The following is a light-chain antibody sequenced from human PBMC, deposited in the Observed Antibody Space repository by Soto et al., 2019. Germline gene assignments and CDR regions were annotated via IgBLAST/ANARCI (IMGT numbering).Light chain of an antibody. CDR2: GAS. CDR3: QQYSNWPLT. CDR1: QTVYNN. J-gene: IGKJ4*01. V-gene: IGKV3-15*01. Sequence: EIVMTQSPATLSVSPGERATLSCRASQTVYNNLAWYQQKPGQPPRLLIYGASARATGIPARFSGSGAGTEFTLSISSLQSEDFAVYYCQQYSNWPLTFGGGTKVEIK.